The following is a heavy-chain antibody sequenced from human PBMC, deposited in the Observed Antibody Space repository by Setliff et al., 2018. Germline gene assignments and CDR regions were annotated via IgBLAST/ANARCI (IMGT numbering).Heavy chain of an antibody. Sequence: SETLSLTCAVSGYSISSAYYWGWIRQPPGKGLEWIGSIYHSGSTYYNPSLKSRLTISVDTSKNQFSLKLSSVTAADTAVYYCARHPYSSTLSYFDYWGQGTLVTV. CDR1: GYSISSAYY. J-gene: IGHJ4*02. CDR3: ARHPYSSTLSYFDY. V-gene: IGHV4-38-2*01. CDR2: IYHSGST. D-gene: IGHD6-13*01.